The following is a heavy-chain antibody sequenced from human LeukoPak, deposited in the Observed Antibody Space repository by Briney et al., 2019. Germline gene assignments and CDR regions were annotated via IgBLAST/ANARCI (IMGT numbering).Heavy chain of an antibody. V-gene: IGHV3-30*04. J-gene: IGHJ4*02. CDR3: AREITVAAACTFDY. D-gene: IGHD6-13*01. Sequence: PGRSLRLSCAASGFTFSSYAMHWVRQAPAKGLEWVAVISYDGSNKYYADSVKGRFTISRDNSKNTLYLQMNSLRAEDTAVYYCAREITVAAACTFDYWGQGTLVTVSS. CDR2: ISYDGSNK. CDR1: GFTFSSYA.